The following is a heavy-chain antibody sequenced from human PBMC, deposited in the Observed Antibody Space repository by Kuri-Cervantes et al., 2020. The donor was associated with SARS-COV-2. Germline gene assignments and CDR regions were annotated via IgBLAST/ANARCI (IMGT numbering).Heavy chain of an antibody. D-gene: IGHD3-22*01. CDR1: GGSISSSSYY. Sequence: SETLSLTCTVSGGSISSSSYYWGWIRQPPGKGLEWIGSIYYSGGTHYNPSLKSRVTTSVDTSNNQFSLKLTSLTAADTAVYYCARVAYSYDSSGLVTSYYFDYWGQGTLVTCSS. V-gene: IGHV4-39*01. CDR3: ARVAYSYDSSGLVTSYYFDY. CDR2: IYYSGGT. J-gene: IGHJ4*02.